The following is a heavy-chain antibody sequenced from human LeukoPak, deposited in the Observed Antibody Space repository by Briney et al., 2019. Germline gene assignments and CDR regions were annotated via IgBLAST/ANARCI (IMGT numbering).Heavy chain of an antibody. D-gene: IGHD3-10*01. V-gene: IGHV3-21*01. Sequence: GGSLRLSCAASGFTFSSFSMNWVRQAPGKGLEWVSSISSSSSYIYYADSVNGRFTISRDNAKNSLYLQMNSLRAEDTAVYYCALQRSYYYGSGSSTQLDYWGQGTLVTVSS. CDR3: ALQRSYYYGSGSSTQLDY. CDR2: ISSSSSYI. CDR1: GFTFSSFS. J-gene: IGHJ4*02.